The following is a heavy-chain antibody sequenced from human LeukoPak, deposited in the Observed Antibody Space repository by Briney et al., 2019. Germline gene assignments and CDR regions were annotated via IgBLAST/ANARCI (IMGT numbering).Heavy chain of an antibody. J-gene: IGHJ4*02. CDR1: GFTFSSYG. D-gene: IGHD3-22*01. CDR2: IWYDGSNK. Sequence: PGRSLRLSCAASGFTFSSYGMHWVRQAPGKGLEGVAVIWYDGSNKYYADSVKGRFTISRDNSKNTLYLQMNSLRAEDTAVYYCASGRHYYYDSSGGYWGQGTLVTVSS. V-gene: IGHV3-33*01. CDR3: ASGRHYYYDSSGGY.